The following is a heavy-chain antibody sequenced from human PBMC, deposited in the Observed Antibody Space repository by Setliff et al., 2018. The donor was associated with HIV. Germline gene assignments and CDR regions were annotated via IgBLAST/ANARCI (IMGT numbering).Heavy chain of an antibody. D-gene: IGHD4-17*01. V-gene: IGHV4-34*01. CDR1: GGTFSLHY. CDR2: INHSGGT. J-gene: IGHJ4*02. Sequence: SSETLSLTCAVSGGTFSLHYYTWIRQSPLRGLEWVGEINHSGGTRYNPSLESRVTMSLDSSRKQFSLRLISVTAADTAVYYCAREAVDDYARYFDYWGQGSLVTVSS. CDR3: AREAVDDYARYFDY.